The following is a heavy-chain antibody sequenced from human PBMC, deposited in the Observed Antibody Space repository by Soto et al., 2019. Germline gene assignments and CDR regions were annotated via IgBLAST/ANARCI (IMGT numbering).Heavy chain of an antibody. Sequence: ASVKVSCKASGYTFTSYDINWVRQATGQGLEWMGWMNPNSGNTGYAQKFQGRGTMTRNTSISTAYMELSSLRSEDTAVYYCARASPTFYYYYSMDVWGKGTTVTVSS. D-gene: IGHD3-16*01. V-gene: IGHV1-8*01. CDR3: ARASPTFYYYYSMDV. CDR1: GYTFTSYD. CDR2: MNPNSGNT. J-gene: IGHJ6*03.